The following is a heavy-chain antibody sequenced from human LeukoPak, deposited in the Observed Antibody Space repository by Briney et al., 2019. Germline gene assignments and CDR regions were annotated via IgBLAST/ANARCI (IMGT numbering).Heavy chain of an antibody. CDR2: IYYSGST. J-gene: IGHJ4*02. Sequence: PSETLSLTCAVSGGSISSSNWWSWIRQPPGRGLEWIGSIYYSGSTYYNPSLKSRVTISVDTSKNQFSLKLSSVTAADTAVYYCARIVGATFDYWGQGTLVTVSS. CDR1: GGSISSSNW. D-gene: IGHD1-26*01. CDR3: ARIVGATFDY. V-gene: IGHV4-39*01.